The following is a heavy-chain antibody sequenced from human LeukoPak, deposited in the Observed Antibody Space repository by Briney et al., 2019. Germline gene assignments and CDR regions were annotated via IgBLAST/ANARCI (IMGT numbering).Heavy chain of an antibody. D-gene: IGHD5-18*01. CDR1: GGSFSGYY. CDR3: ARGQIRMQLWTKLNWFDP. J-gene: IGHJ5*02. CDR2: INHSGST. V-gene: IGHV4-34*01. Sequence: SETLSLTCAVYGGSFSGYYWSWIRQPPGKGLEWIGEINHSGSTNYNPSLKSRVTISVDTSKNQFSLKLSSVTAADTAVYYCARGQIRMQLWTKLNWFDPWGQGTLVTVSS.